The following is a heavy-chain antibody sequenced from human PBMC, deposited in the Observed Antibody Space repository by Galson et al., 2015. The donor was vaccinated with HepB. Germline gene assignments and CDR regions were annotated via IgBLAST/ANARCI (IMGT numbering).Heavy chain of an antibody. J-gene: IGHJ4*02. Sequence: SETLSLTCTVSGGSVSSGSYYWSWIRQPPGKGLEWIGYIYYSGSTNYNPSLKSRVTISVDTSKNQFSLKLSSVTAADTAVYYCARDLGATFGFDYWGQGTLVTVSS. CDR1: GGSVSSGSYY. V-gene: IGHV4-61*01. CDR2: IYYSGST. CDR3: ARDLGATFGFDY. D-gene: IGHD1-26*01.